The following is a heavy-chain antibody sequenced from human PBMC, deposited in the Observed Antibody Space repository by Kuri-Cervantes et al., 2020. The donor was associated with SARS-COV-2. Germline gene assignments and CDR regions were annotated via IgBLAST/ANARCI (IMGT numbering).Heavy chain of an antibody. CDR2: ISGSGGST. CDR1: GFTFSSYE. CDR3: AKGMVDKIYYYYGMDV. J-gene: IGHJ6*02. D-gene: IGHD5-12*01. Sequence: GGSLRLSCAASGFTFSSYEMNWVRQAPGKGLEWVSAISGSGGSTYYADSVKGRFTISRDNSKNTLYLQMNSLRAEDTAVYYCAKGMVDKIYYYYGMDVWGQGTTVTVSS. V-gene: IGHV3-23*01.